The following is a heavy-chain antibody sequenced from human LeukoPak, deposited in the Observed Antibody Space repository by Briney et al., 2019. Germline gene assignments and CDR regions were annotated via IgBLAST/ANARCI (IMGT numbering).Heavy chain of an antibody. V-gene: IGHV3-30-3*01. CDR3: ARPLSSGWYYFDY. Sequence: GGSLRLSCAASGFTFSSYAMHWVRQAPGKGLEWVAVISYDGSNKYYADSVKGRFTISRDNSKNTLYLQMNSLRAEDTAVYYCARPLSSGWYYFDYWGQGTLVTVSS. D-gene: IGHD6-19*01. CDR1: GFTFSSYA. CDR2: ISYDGSNK. J-gene: IGHJ4*02.